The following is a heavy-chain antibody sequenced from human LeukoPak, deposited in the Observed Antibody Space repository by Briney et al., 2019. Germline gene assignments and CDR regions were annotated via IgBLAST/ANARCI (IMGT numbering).Heavy chain of an antibody. J-gene: IGHJ4*02. V-gene: IGHV5-51*01. CDR3: ARREYYYDSSGEGLFDY. Sequence: GESLKISCKGSGYSFTSYWIGWVRQMPGKGLEWMGIFYPGDSDTRYSPSFQGQVTISADKSISTAYLQWSSLKASDTAMYYCARREYYYDSSGEGLFDYWGQGTLVTVSS. D-gene: IGHD3-22*01. CDR1: GYSFTSYW. CDR2: FYPGDSDT.